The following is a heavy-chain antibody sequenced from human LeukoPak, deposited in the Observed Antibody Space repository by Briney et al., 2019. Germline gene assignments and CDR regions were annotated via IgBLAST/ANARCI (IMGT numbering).Heavy chain of an antibody. CDR1: GFTFSSYA. D-gene: IGHD6-19*01. Sequence: GSLRLSCAASGFTFSSYAMSWVRQAPGKGLEWIGSIYYSGSTYYNPSLKSRVTISVDTSKNQFSLKLSSVTAADTAVYYCARFAVAGTRYFDYWGQGTLVTVSS. J-gene: IGHJ4*02. CDR2: IYYSGST. V-gene: IGHV4-38-2*01. CDR3: ARFAVAGTRYFDY.